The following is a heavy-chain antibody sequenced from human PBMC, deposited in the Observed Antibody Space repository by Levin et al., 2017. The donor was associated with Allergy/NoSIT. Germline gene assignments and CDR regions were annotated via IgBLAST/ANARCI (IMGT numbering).Heavy chain of an antibody. CDR2: ISSSGSTI. CDR1: GFTFSDYY. CDR3: ASHDYSYGMDV. Sequence: LSLTCAASGFTFSDYYMSWIRQAPGKGLEWVSYISSSGSTIYYADSVKGRFTISRDNAKNSLYLQMNSLRAEDTAVYYCASHDYSYGMDVWGQGTTVTVSS. V-gene: IGHV3-11*01. J-gene: IGHJ6*02.